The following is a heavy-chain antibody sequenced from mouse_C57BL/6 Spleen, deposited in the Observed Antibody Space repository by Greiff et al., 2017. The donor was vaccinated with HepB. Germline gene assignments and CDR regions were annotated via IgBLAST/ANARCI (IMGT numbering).Heavy chain of an antibody. Sequence: QVQLKQSGAELVKPGASVKLSCKASGYTFTSYWMHWVKQRPGQGLEWIGMIHPNSGSTNYNEKFKSKATLTVDKSSSTAYMQLSSLTSEDSAVYYCARLPYYYGSSYDAMDYWGQGTSVTVSS. V-gene: IGHV1-64*01. CDR3: ARLPYYYGSSYDAMDY. J-gene: IGHJ4*01. CDR1: GYTFTSYW. CDR2: IHPNSGST. D-gene: IGHD1-1*01.